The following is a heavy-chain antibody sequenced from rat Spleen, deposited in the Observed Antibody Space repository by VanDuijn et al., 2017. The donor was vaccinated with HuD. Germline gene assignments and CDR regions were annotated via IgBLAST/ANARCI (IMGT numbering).Heavy chain of an antibody. J-gene: IGHJ4*01. V-gene: IGHV5-29*01. CDR2: ISYDGSST. D-gene: IGHD1-11*01. CDR3: ARQGYGGYSENVMDA. Sequence: EVQLVESDGGLVQPGRSLKLSCAASGFTFSDYYMAWVRQAPTKGLEWVATISYDGSSTYYRDSVKGRFTISRDNAKSTLYLQMDSLRSEDTATYYGARQGYGGYSENVMDAWGQGASVTVSS. CDR1: GFTFSDYY.